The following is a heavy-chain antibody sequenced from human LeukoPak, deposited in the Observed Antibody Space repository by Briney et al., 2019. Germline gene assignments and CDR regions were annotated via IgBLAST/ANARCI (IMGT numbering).Heavy chain of an antibody. CDR3: AKGGYSSGWYRH. CDR1: GFTFSSYW. Sequence: GGSLRLSCAASGFTFSSYWMSWVRQAPGKGLEWVANIKQDGSEKYYVDSVKGRFTISRDNAKNSLFLQMNSLRAEDTALYYCAKGGYSSGWYRHWGQGTLVTVSS. V-gene: IGHV3-7*03. D-gene: IGHD6-19*01. J-gene: IGHJ1*01. CDR2: IKQDGSEK.